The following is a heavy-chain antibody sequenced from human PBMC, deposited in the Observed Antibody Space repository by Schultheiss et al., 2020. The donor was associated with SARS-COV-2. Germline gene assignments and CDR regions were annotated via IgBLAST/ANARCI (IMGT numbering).Heavy chain of an antibody. J-gene: IGHJ6*02. Sequence: SETLSLTCAVSGGSISSGGYYWSWIRQHPGKGLEWIGYIYYSGSTYYSPSLKSRVTISVDTSKNQFSLKLSSVTAADTAVYYCARVAGYCSSTSCSRAHYYYGMDVWGQGTTVTVSS. V-gene: IGHV4-31*11. CDR1: GGSISSGGYY. D-gene: IGHD2-2*01. CDR3: ARVAGYCSSTSCSRAHYYYGMDV. CDR2: IYYSGST.